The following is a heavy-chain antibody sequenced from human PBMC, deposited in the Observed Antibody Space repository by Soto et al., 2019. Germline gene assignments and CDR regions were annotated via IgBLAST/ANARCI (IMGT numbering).Heavy chain of an antibody. CDR3: ARRYGGNFDY. Sequence: SETLSLTCTVSGGSISSGDYYLSWIRQPPGKGLEWIGYIYYSGSTNYNPSLKSRVTISVDTSKNQFSLKLSSVTAADTAVYYCARRYGGNFDYWGQGTLVT. CDR1: GGSISSGDYY. D-gene: IGHD1-26*01. J-gene: IGHJ4*02. CDR2: IYYSGST. V-gene: IGHV4-61*08.